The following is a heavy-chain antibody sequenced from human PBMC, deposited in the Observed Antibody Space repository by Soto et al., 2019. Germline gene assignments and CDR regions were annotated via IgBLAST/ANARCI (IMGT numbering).Heavy chain of an antibody. Sequence: GTRRLSCVAAGFTFGSYALSWARQAPGKGLEWVSTISGSDGKTLYADAVKGRFSIYRDTPQNTLYLQMNSLRADDTAIYYCARWSYLDYWGQGTRVTASS. CDR3: ARWSYLDY. CDR1: GFTFGSYA. CDR2: ISGSDGKT. V-gene: IGHV3-23*01. J-gene: IGHJ4*02. D-gene: IGHD3-3*01.